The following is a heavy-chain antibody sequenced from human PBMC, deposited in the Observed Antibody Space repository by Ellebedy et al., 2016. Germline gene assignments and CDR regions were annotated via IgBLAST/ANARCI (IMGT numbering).Heavy chain of an antibody. CDR2: ITWNSGRI. D-gene: IGHD3-3*01. J-gene: IGHJ3*02. CDR1: GFTSDVYA. Sequence: SLKISXAASGFTSDVYAMHWVRQAAGKGVEWVSGITWNSGRIAYPDSVKGRFTISRDNAKNARYLQMNSLRPEDSALYYCVKVWSSIRRPGAFDIWGQGTMVTVSS. V-gene: IGHV3-9*02. CDR3: VKVWSSIRRPGAFDI.